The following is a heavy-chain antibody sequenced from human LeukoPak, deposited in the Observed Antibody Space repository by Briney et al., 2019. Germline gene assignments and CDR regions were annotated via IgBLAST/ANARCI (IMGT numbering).Heavy chain of an antibody. CDR2: IYHSGSP. CDR1: GYSISSGYY. V-gene: IGHV4-38-2*02. J-gene: IGHJ3*02. Sequence: SETLSLTCTVSGYSISSGYYWGWIRQPPGKGLEWIGSIYHSGSPYYNPSLKSRVTISVDTSKNQFFLKLSSVTAADTAVYYCARVYSAGYSSGWPFDAFDIWGQGTMVTVSS. D-gene: IGHD6-19*01. CDR3: ARVYSAGYSSGWPFDAFDI.